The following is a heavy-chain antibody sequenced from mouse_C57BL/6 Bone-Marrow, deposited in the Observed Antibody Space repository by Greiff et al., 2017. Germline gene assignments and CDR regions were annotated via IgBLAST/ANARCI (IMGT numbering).Heavy chain of an antibody. CDR1: GFTFTDYY. D-gene: IGHD4-1*01. CDR2: IRNKANGYTT. Sequence: EVQLVESGGGLVQPGGSLSLSCAASGFTFTDYYMSWVRQPPGKALEWLGFIRNKANGYTTEYSASVKGRFTISRDNSQSILYLQMNALRAEDSATYYCARANWDRVWFAYWGQGTLVTVSA. CDR3: ARANWDRVWFAY. V-gene: IGHV7-3*01. J-gene: IGHJ3*01.